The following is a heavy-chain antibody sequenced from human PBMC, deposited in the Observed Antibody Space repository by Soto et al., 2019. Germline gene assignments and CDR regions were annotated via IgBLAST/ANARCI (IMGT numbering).Heavy chain of an antibody. CDR2: IYYSGST. CDR3: ARSQYGDYFSGEHFDY. CDR1: GGSISSYY. Sequence: SETLSLTCTVSGGSISSYYWSWIRQPPGKGLEWIGYIYYSGSTNYNPSLKSRVTISVDTSKNQFSLKLSSVTAADTAVYYCARSQYGDYFSGEHFDYWGQGTLVTVSS. V-gene: IGHV4-59*08. D-gene: IGHD4-17*01. J-gene: IGHJ4*02.